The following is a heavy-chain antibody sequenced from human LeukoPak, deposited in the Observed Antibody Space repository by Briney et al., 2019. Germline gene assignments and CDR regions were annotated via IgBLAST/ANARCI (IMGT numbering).Heavy chain of an antibody. J-gene: IGHJ4*02. Sequence: SETLSLTCAVYGGSFSGYYWSWIRQPPGKGLEWIGEINHSGSTNYNPSLRSRVTISVDTSKNQFSLKLSSVTAADTAVYYCASLRMVRGGHDYWGQGTLVTVSS. V-gene: IGHV4-34*01. CDR2: INHSGST. CDR3: ASLRMVRGGHDY. D-gene: IGHD3-10*01. CDR1: GGSFSGYY.